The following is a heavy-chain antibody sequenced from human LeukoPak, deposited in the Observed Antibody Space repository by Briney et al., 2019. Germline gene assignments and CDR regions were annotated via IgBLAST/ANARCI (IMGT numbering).Heavy chain of an antibody. D-gene: IGHD6-19*01. J-gene: IGHJ5*02. V-gene: IGHV4-39*01. Sequence: PSETLSLTCTVSGGSISTNNYYWGWIRQPPGKGLEWIGSIFYSGHTYYNPSLKSRVTISVDTSKNHFTLKVNSVTAADTAVYYCARHELGSSGWQPGWFDHWGQGTLVTVSS. CDR3: ARHELGSSGWQPGWFDH. CDR2: IFYSGHT. CDR1: GGSISTNNYY.